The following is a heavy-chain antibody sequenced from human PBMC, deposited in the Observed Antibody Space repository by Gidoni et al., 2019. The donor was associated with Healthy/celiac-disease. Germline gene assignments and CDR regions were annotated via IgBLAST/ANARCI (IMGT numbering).Heavy chain of an antibody. CDR3: ASLYYDYVWGSYRDFDY. V-gene: IGHV4-4*02. Sequence: QVQLQESGPGLVKPSGTLSLTCAVSGGSFSSRNWWSWVRQLPGNGLEWIGEIFHSGSTNYNPSLKSRVTISVDKSKNQFSLKLSSVTAADTAVYYCASLYYDYVWGSYRDFDYWGQGTLVTVSS. J-gene: IGHJ4*02. D-gene: IGHD3-16*02. CDR1: GGSFSSRNW. CDR2: IFHSGST.